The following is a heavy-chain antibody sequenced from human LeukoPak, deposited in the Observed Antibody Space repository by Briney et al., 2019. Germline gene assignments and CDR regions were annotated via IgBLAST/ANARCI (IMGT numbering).Heavy chain of an antibody. CDR2: ISYSGST. CDR3: ARHSGSYYDNYDY. J-gene: IGHJ4*02. Sequence: SETLSLTCTVSGGSISRYYWSWIRQPPGKGLEWIGYISYSGSTNYNPSLKSRVTISVDTSKNQFSLKLNSVTATDTAVYYCARHSGSYYDNYDYWGQGTLVTVSS. CDR1: GGSISRYY. V-gene: IGHV4-59*08. D-gene: IGHD1-26*01.